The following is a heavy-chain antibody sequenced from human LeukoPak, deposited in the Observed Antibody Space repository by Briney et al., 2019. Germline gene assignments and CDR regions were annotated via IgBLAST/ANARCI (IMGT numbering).Heavy chain of an antibody. J-gene: IGHJ4*02. CDR2: IYYSGST. V-gene: IGHV4-59*01. CDR1: GGSISSYY. Sequence: PSETLSLTCTVSGGSISSYYWSWIRQPPGKGLEWIGYIYYSGSTNYNPSLKSRVTISVDTSKNQFSLKLSSVTAADTAVYYCARGNGEPYYFDYWGQGTLVTVSS. D-gene: IGHD4-17*01. CDR3: ARGNGEPYYFDY.